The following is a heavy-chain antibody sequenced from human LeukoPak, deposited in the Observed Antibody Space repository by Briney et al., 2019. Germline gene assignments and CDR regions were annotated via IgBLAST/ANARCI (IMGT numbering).Heavy chain of an antibody. CDR3: AKVGWLFAYYYGMDV. J-gene: IGHJ6*02. CDR2: ISYDGSNK. D-gene: IGHD3-22*01. V-gene: IGHV3-30*18. CDR1: GFTFSTYA. Sequence: GGSLRLSCAASGFTFSTYAMHWVRQAPGKGLEWVAVISYDGSNKYYADSAKGRFTISRDNSKNTLYLQMNSLRAEDTAVYYCAKVGWLFAYYYGMDVWGQGTTVTVSS.